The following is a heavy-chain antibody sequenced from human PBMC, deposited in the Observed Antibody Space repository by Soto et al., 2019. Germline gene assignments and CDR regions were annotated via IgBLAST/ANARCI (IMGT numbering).Heavy chain of an antibody. J-gene: IGHJ4*02. D-gene: IGHD3-9*01. CDR3: AKGEWGGGPPQIISYFEV. Sequence: EVQLLESGGGLVQPGESLRLSCAASGFSFTTYVMGWVRQAPGMGLEWVSGISASGDSTFYAESVEGRFTISRDNSKNTLYVQKKSLGGDDTAIYRCAKGEWGGGPPQIISYFEVWGQGTLVTVSS. CDR1: GFSFTTYV. CDR2: ISASGDST. V-gene: IGHV3-23*01.